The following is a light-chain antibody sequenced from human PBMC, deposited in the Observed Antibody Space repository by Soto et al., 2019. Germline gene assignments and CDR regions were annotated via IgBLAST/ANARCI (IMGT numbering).Light chain of an antibody. CDR3: SSFTSSSTL. Sequence: QSVLTQPASVSGSPGQSITISCTGTSSDIGVYNYVSWYQQHPGKAPKLMIYEVSNRPSGVSNRFSGSRSGNTASLTISGLQAEDEADYYCSSFTSSSTLFGGGTKLTVL. V-gene: IGLV2-14*01. J-gene: IGLJ2*01. CDR2: EVS. CDR1: SSDIGVYNY.